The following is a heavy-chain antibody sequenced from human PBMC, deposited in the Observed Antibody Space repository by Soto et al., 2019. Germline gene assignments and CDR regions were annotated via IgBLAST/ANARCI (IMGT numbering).Heavy chain of an antibody. Sequence: GGSLRLSCAASGFTFSSYGMHWVRQAPGKGLEWVAVISYDGSNKYYADSVKGRFTISRDNSKNTLYLQMNSLRAEDTAVYYCAKDGAYDSSGYSYFFSYWGQGTLVTVSS. V-gene: IGHV3-30*18. CDR3: AKDGAYDSSGYSYFFSY. CDR2: ISYDGSNK. D-gene: IGHD3-22*01. J-gene: IGHJ4*02. CDR1: GFTFSSYG.